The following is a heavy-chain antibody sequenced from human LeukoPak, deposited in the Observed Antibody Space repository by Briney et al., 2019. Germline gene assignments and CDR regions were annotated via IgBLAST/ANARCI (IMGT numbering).Heavy chain of an antibody. CDR3: AKDRGYSSGYYLGY. J-gene: IGHJ4*02. CDR2: IRNDGSNK. CDR1: GFTFSSYG. D-gene: IGHD3-22*01. V-gene: IGHV3-30*02. Sequence: GGSLRLSCAASGFTFSSYGMHWVRQAPGKGLEWVAFIRNDGSNKYYADSVKGRFTISRDNSKNTLYLQMNSLRAEDTAVYYCAKDRGYSSGYYLGYWGQGTLVTVSS.